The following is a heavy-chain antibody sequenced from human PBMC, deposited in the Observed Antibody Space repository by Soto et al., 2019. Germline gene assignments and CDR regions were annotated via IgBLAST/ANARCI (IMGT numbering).Heavy chain of an antibody. CDR3: SRDSGWYDY. D-gene: IGHD6-19*01. CDR1: GFTFGDYA. V-gene: IGHV3-49*03. CDR2: TSSKLYSGAT. Sequence: GGSLRLSCTASGFTFGDYAMSWFRQAPGKGLEWVAATSSKLYSGATEYAASVKGRFTISRDDSKSIVYLQMNSLQTEDTAVYYCSRDSGWYDYWGQGTLVTVSS. J-gene: IGHJ4*02.